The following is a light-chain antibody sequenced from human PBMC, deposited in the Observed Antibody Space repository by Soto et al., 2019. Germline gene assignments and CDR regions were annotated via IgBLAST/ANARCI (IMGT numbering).Light chain of an antibody. CDR2: GAS. CDR3: QQYGSSPLYT. CDR1: QSVSSRY. J-gene: IGKJ2*01. V-gene: IGKV3-20*01. Sequence: EIVLTQSPGTLSLSPGERATLSCRASQSVSSRYLAWYQQKPNQAPRLLIYGASSRATGIPDRVSGSGSGTDFTLTISRLEPEDFAVYYCQQYGSSPLYTFGQGTKLEIK.